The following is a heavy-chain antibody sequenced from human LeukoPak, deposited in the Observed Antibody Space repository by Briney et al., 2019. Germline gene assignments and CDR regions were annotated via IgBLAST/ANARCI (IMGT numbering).Heavy chain of an antibody. CDR3: TVGGTDFHY. CDR2: IWSDGSNK. V-gene: IGHV3-33*01. Sequence: GGSLRLSCAASGFTFSSYVMHWVRQAPGKGLEWVAVIWSDGSNKYYADSVKGRFTISRDNSKNTLFLQMKSLRADDTAVYYCTVGGTDFHYWGQGTLVTVSS. J-gene: IGHJ4*02. CDR1: GFTFSSYV. D-gene: IGHD1-26*01.